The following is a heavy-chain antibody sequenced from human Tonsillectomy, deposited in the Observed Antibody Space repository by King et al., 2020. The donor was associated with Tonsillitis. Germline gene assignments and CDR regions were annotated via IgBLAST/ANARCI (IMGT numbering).Heavy chain of an antibody. J-gene: IGHJ4*02. Sequence: QLQESGPGLVKPSETLSLTCTVSGGFISNYYWSWIRQPPGKGLELIGYISYSGSTNYNPSLKSRVTISADTSKNQFSLNLSSVTGADTAVYYCARLGSMIVVGERYVDYWGQGTLVTVPS. D-gene: IGHD3-22*01. CDR3: ARLGSMIVVGERYVDY. CDR2: ISYSGST. CDR1: GGFISNYY. V-gene: IGHV4-59*01.